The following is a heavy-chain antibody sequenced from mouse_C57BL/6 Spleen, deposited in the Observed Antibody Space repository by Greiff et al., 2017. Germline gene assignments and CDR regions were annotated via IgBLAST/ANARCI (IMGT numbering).Heavy chain of an antibody. CDR3: TRWGLYYSDY. CDR2: IDPETGGT. J-gene: IGHJ3*01. D-gene: IGHD2-13*01. CDR1: GYTFTDYE. V-gene: IGHV1-15*01. Sequence: QVQLQQSGAELVRPGASVTLSCKASGYTFTDYEMHWVKQTPVHGLEWIGAIDPETGGTAYNQKFKGKAILTADKSSSTAYRELRSLTSEDSAVYCCTRWGLYYSDYWGQGTLVTVSA.